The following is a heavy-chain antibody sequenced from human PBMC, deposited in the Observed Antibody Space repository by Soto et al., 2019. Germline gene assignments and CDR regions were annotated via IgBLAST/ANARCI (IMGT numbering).Heavy chain of an antibody. CDR3: ASGVAWIQLWTVDY. CDR1: SSGSYY. D-gene: IGHD5-18*01. Sequence: SSGSYYWSWIRQPPGKGLEWIGYIYYSGSTNYNPSLKSRVTISVDTSKNQFSLKLSSVTAADTAVYYCASGVAWIQLWTVDYWGQGTLVTVSS. CDR2: IYYSGST. J-gene: IGHJ4*02. V-gene: IGHV4-61*01.